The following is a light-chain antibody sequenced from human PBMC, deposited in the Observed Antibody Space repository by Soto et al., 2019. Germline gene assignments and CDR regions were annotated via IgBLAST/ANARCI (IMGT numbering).Light chain of an antibody. Sequence: EIVLTQSPGTLSLSPGERATLSCGASQSVSNSYLVWYQQKPGQAPMLLIYGASSRATGIPDRFSGSGSGTDFTLTISRREPGDFAVDYCQQYGSLPYTCGRGTNLGIK. J-gene: IGKJ2*01. CDR1: QSVSNSY. V-gene: IGKV3-20*01. CDR2: GAS. CDR3: QQYGSLPYT.